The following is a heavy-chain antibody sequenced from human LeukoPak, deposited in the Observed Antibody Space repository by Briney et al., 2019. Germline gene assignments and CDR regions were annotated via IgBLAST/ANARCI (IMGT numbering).Heavy chain of an antibody. V-gene: IGHV3-7*01. CDR3: AREEYCSGGSCYTPYYYYYMDV. CDR2: IKQDGSEK. D-gene: IGHD2-15*01. Sequence: GGSLRHSCAAPGFTFSSYWMSWVRQAPGKGLEWVANIKQDGSEKYYVDSVKGRFTISRDNAKNSLYLQMNSLRAEDTAVYYCAREEYCSGGSCYTPYYYYYMDVWGKGTTVTVSS. CDR1: GFTFSSYW. J-gene: IGHJ6*03.